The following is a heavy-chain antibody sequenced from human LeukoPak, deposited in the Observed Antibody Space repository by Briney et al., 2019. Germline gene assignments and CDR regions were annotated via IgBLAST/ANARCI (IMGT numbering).Heavy chain of an antibody. D-gene: IGHD3-10*01. CDR2: ISSSSSYI. V-gene: IGHV3-21*01. CDR1: GFTFSSYS. CDR3: ARAITMVRGASTA. Sequence: PGGSLRLSCAASGFTFSSYSMNWVRQAPGKGLEWVSSISSSSSYIYYADSVKGRFTISRDNAKNSLYLQMNSLRAEDTAVYYCARAITMVRGASTAWGQGTLVTVSS. J-gene: IGHJ5*02.